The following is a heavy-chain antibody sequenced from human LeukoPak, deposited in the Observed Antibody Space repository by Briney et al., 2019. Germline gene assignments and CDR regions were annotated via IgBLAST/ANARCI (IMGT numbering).Heavy chain of an antibody. J-gene: IGHJ4*02. D-gene: IGHD6-19*01. CDR3: ARDRASSGWYVY. V-gene: IGHV1-2*02. CDR2: INPNSGGT. CDR1: GYTFTGYY. Sequence: ASVKVSCKASGYTFTGYYMHRVRQAPGQGLEWMGWINPNSGGTNYAQKFQGRVTMTRDTSISTAYMELSRPRSDDTAVYYCARDRASSGWYVYWGQGTLVTVSS.